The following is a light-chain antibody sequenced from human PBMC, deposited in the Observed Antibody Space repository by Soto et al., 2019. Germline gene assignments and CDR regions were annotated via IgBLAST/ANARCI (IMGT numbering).Light chain of an antibody. CDR2: GAS. J-gene: IGKJ5*01. Sequence: EIVLTQSPGTLSLSAGERVTLSCRASQNVNNNYLAWYQQKPGQAPRLLIYGASSRATGIPDRFSGGGSGTDFTLTISRLEPEDFAVYFCQQYGRVPSTTFGQGTRLEI. CDR3: QQYGRVPSTT. CDR1: QNVNNNY. V-gene: IGKV3-20*01.